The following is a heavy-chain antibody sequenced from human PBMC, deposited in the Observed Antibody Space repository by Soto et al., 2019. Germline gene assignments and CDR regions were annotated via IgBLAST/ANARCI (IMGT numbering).Heavy chain of an antibody. CDR2: INHSGST. J-gene: IGHJ5*02. V-gene: IGHV4-34*01. D-gene: IGHD2-15*01. CDR1: GGSFSGYY. CDR3: ARRVVVVVAAKSNWFDP. Sequence: QVQLQQWGAGLLKPSETLSLTCAVYGGSFSGYYWSWIRQPPGKGLEWIGEINHSGSTNYNPSLKRRVTISVDTSKNQFSLKLSSVTAADTAVYYCARRVVVVVAAKSNWFDPWGQGTLGTVSS.